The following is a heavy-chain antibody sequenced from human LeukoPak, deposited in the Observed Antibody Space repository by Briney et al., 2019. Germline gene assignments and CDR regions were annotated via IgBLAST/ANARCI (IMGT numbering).Heavy chain of an antibody. CDR1: GGSISSSNSY. Sequence: SETLSLTCTVSGGSISSSNSYWGWIRQPPGKGLEWIGRIYTSGSTNYNPSLKSRVTMSVDTSKNQFSLKLRSVTAADTAVYYCAREGGDYTSWDYWGQGTLVTVSS. CDR2: IYTSGST. D-gene: IGHD4-17*01. CDR3: AREGGDYTSWDY. J-gene: IGHJ4*02. V-gene: IGHV4-39*07.